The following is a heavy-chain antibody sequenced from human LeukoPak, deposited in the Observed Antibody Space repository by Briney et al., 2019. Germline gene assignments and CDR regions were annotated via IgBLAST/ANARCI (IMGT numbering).Heavy chain of an antibody. D-gene: IGHD6-19*01. CDR1: VYTFTIYG. CDR3: ASVAVAAHAYYFDY. CDR2: ISAYNGNT. V-gene: IGHV1-18*01. Sequence: ASVKVSCKASVYTFTIYGISWVRHAPGQGLEWMGWISAYNGNTNYAQKLQGRVTMTTDTSTSTAYMELRSLRSDDTAVYYCASVAVAAHAYYFDYWGQGTLVTVSS. J-gene: IGHJ4*02.